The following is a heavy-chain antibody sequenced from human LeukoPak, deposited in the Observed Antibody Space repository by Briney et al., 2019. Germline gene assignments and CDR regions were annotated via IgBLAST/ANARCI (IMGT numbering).Heavy chain of an antibody. J-gene: IGHJ3*02. CDR1: GYTFTSYG. Sequence: ASVKVSCKASGYTFTSYGISWVRQAPGQGLEWMGWISAYNGNTNYAQKLQGRVTMTTDTSTSTAYMELRSLRSDDTAVYYCARVRRPTRIVVVYDAFDIWGQGTMVTVSS. CDR2: ISAYNGNT. V-gene: IGHV1-18*01. D-gene: IGHD3-22*01. CDR3: ARVRRPTRIVVVYDAFDI.